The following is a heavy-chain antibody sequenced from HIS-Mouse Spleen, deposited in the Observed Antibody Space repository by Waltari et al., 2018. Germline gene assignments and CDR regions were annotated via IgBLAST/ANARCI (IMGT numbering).Heavy chain of an antibody. J-gene: IGHJ4*02. CDR2: ISYDGSNK. Sequence: QVQLLESGGGVVQPGRSLRLPCAAPGFPFRSYGMHWVRQAPGKGLEWVEVISYDGSNKYYADSVKGRFTISRDNSKNTLYLQMNSLRAEDTAVYYCAKDKHHAFDYWGQGTLVTVSS. CDR3: AKDKHHAFDY. CDR1: GFPFRSYG. V-gene: IGHV3-30*18.